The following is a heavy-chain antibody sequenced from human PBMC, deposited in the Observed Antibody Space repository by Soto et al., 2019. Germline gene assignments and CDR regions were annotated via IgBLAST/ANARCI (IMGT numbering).Heavy chain of an antibody. J-gene: IGHJ4*02. D-gene: IGHD5-12*01. CDR3: ASASEYSGYDPYYFDY. CDR1: SGSISSSNW. Sequence: PSETLSLTCAVSSGSISSSNWWSWVRQPPGKGLEWIGEIYHSGSTNYNPSLKSRATISVDKSKNQFSLKLSSVTAADTAVYYCASASEYSGYDPYYFDYWGQGTLVTVSS. CDR2: IYHSGST. V-gene: IGHV4-4*02.